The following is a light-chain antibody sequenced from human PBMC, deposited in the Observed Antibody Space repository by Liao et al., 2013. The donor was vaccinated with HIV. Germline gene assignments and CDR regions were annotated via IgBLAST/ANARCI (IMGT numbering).Light chain of an antibody. CDR3: QVWDRSGDHVV. Sequence: SYELTQPPSVSVAPGKTATITCGGNNIGSKSVHWYQQKPGQAPMLLIYYDGDRPSGIPERISGSNSGNTATLTISKVEAGDEADYYCQVWDRSGDHVVFGGGTKLTVL. V-gene: IGLV3-21*04. CDR2: YDG. J-gene: IGLJ2*01. CDR1: NIGSKS.